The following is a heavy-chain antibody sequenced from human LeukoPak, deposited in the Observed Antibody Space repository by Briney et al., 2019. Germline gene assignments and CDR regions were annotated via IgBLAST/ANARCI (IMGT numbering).Heavy chain of an antibody. CDR1: GFTFSSYA. V-gene: IGHV1-69*01. CDR3: ALVTTNYYYYGMNV. D-gene: IGHD4-17*01. J-gene: IGHJ6*02. Sequence: GGSLRLSCAASGFTFSSYAISWVRQAPGQGLEWMGGIIPIFGTANYAQKFQGRVTITADESTSTAYMELSSLRSEDTAVYYCALVTTNYYYYGMNVWGQGTTVTVSS. CDR2: IIPIFGTA.